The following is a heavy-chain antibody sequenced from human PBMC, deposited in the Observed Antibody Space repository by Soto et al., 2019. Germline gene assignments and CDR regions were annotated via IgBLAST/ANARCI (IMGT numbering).Heavy chain of an antibody. J-gene: IGHJ4*02. V-gene: IGHV3-64D*08. Sequence: GGSLRLSCSASGFTFSSYAMHWVRQAPGKGLEYVSAISSNGGSTYYADSVKGRFTISRDNSKNTLYLQMSSLRAEDTAVYYCVKEVGERWLQPSFDYWGQGTLVTVSS. CDR3: VKEVGERWLQPSFDY. CDR2: ISSNGGST. CDR1: GFTFSSYA. D-gene: IGHD5-12*01.